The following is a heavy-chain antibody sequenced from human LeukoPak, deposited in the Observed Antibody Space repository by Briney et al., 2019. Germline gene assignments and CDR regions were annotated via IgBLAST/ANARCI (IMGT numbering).Heavy chain of an antibody. CDR3: ARSEGHYDSSGYY. CDR1: GFTFSNTW. J-gene: IGHJ4*02. Sequence: GGSLRLSCAASGFTFSNTWMHWVRQAPGKGLVWVSRISSDGSSTNYADSVKGRFTISRDNAKNTLYLQMNNLRAEDTAVYYCARSEGHYDSSGYYWGQGTLVTVSS. D-gene: IGHD3-22*01. V-gene: IGHV3-74*01. CDR2: ISSDGSST.